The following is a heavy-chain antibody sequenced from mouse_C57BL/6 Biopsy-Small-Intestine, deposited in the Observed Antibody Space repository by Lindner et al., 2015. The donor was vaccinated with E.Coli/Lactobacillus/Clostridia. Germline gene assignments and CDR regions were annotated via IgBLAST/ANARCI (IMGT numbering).Heavy chain of an antibody. Sequence: SVKVSCKASGYTFTNYYMHWVRQAPGQGLEWMGMINPTGGTTNYAQKFQGRVTITADESTSTAYMEVSSLRSDDTAVYYCATALLGHSNTWYDYFDPWGQGTLVIVSS. V-gene: IGHV1-64*01. J-gene: IGHJ4*01. CDR2: INPTGGTT. CDR1: GYTFTNYY. CDR3: ATALLGHSNTWYDYFDP. D-gene: IGHD2-13*01.